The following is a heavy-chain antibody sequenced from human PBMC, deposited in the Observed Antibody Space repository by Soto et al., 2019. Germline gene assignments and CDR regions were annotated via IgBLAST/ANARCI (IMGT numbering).Heavy chain of an antibody. Sequence: NWVRPATGQGLEWMGWMNPNSGNTGYAQKFQGRVTMTRNTSISTAYMELSSLRSEGTAVYYCASSRDGDNVDYWGQGTLVTVSS. V-gene: IGHV1-8*01. CDR3: ASSRDGDNVDY. J-gene: IGHJ4*02. D-gene: IGHD4-17*01. CDR2: MNPNSGNT.